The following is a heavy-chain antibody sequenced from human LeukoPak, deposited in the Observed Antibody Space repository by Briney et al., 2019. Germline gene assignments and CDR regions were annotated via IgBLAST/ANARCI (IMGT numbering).Heavy chain of an antibody. CDR1: GFTFSHNG. V-gene: IGHV3-30*02. D-gene: IGHD1-1*01. Sequence: GGSLRLSCAASGFTFSHNGMHWVRQAPGKGLERVAFIRNDGSNHYYADSVKGRFTISRDNSKNNVYLQMYSLRVEDTSIYYCVRDYNWVFDYWGQGTVVTVSS. J-gene: IGHJ4*02. CDR2: IRNDGSNH. CDR3: VRDYNWVFDY.